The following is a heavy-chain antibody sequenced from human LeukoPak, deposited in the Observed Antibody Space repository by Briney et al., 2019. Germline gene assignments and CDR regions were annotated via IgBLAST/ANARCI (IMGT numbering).Heavy chain of an antibody. J-gene: IGHJ6*02. CDR3: ARIVYDSSGYPYHYYGMDV. Sequence: ASVKVSCKASGYTFNSYGISWVRQAPGQGLEWMGWISAYNGNTNYAQKLQGRVTMTTDTSTSTAYMELRSLRSDDTAVYYCARIVYDSSGYPYHYYGMDVWGQGTTVTVSS. CDR2: ISAYNGNT. V-gene: IGHV1-18*01. CDR1: GYTFNSYG. D-gene: IGHD3-22*01.